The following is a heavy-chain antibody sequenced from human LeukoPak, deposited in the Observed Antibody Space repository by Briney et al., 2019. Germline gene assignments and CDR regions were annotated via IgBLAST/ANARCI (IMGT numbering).Heavy chain of an antibody. CDR3: ARDRSARQDYYYYYMGV. CDR1: GGTFSSYA. Sequence: ASVKVSCKASGGTFSSYAISWVRQAPGQGLEWMGGIIPIFGTANYAQKFQGRVTITADESTSTAYMELSSLRSEDTAVYYCARDRSARQDYYYYYMGVWGKGTTVTVSS. J-gene: IGHJ6*03. V-gene: IGHV1-69*13. CDR2: IIPIFGTA. D-gene: IGHD6-6*01.